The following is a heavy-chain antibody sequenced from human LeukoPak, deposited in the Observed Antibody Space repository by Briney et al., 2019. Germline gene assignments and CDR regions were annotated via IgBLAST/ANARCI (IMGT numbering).Heavy chain of an antibody. CDR3: ARSQGGTMSLRHFDL. CDR1: GFTFSSYG. D-gene: IGHD3-22*01. J-gene: IGHJ2*01. CDR2: ISYDGSNK. Sequence: PGGSLRLSCAASGFTFSSYGMHWVRQAPGKGLEWVAVISYDGSNKYYADSVKGRFTISRDNSKNMLYLQMNSLRADDTAVYYCARSQGGTMSLRHFDLWGRGTLVTVSS. V-gene: IGHV3-30*03.